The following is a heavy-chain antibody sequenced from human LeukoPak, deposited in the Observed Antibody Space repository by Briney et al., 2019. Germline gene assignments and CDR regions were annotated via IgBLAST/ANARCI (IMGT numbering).Heavy chain of an antibody. CDR1: GGSISSYY. CDR3: ARQGISSCYDSGYYYYMDV. Sequence: SETLSLTCTVSGGSISSYYWSWIRQPPGKGLEWIGYIYTSGSTNYNPSLKSRVTISVDTSKNQFSLMLSSVTAADTAVYYCARQGISSCYDSGYYYYMDVWGKGTTVTVSS. D-gene: IGHD5-12*01. J-gene: IGHJ6*03. V-gene: IGHV4-4*09. CDR2: IYTSGST.